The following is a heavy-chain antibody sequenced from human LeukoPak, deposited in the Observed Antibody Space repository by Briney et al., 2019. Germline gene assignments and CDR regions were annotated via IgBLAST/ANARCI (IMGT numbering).Heavy chain of an antibody. CDR1: NGSIRSQIYY. CDR3: ARGGTDVAFNWFDP. Sequence: SETLSLTCTVSNGSIRSQIYYWGWIRQPPGKGLEWIGSIFYRGSAYYSPSLESRVTISVDTSKNQFSLRLTSVTAADTAIYYCARGGTDVAFNWFDPWGQGTLVTVSS. V-gene: IGHV4-39*02. CDR2: IFYRGSA. J-gene: IGHJ5*02. D-gene: IGHD5-24*01.